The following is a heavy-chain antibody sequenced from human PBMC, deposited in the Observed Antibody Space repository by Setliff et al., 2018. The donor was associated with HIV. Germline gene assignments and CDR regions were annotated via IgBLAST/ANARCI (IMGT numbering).Heavy chain of an antibody. CDR1: GGTFSSYA. D-gene: IGHD6-19*01. Sequence: SVKVSCKASGGTFSSYAINWVRQAPGQGLEWVGGIIPISGTPNYAQKFQGRVTFPGDESMSIAYMELSSLRSDDTAVYYCARRQQWLGREYYFDYWGQGTLVTVSS. CDR2: IIPISGTP. V-gene: IGHV1-69*13. J-gene: IGHJ4*02. CDR3: ARRQQWLGREYYFDY.